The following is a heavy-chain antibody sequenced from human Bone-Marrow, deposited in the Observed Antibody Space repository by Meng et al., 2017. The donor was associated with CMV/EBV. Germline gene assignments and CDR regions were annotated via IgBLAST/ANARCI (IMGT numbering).Heavy chain of an antibody. CDR1: GGTFSSYA. J-gene: IGHJ4*02. D-gene: IGHD5-18*01. CDR2: IIPILGIA. CDR3: VRDHTANLDY. Sequence: SVKVSCKASGGTFSSYAISWVRQAPGQGLEWMGGIIPILGIANYAQKFQGRVTITADKSTSTAYMELSSLRSEDTAVYCCVRDHTANLDYWGQGTLVTVSS. V-gene: IGHV1-69*10.